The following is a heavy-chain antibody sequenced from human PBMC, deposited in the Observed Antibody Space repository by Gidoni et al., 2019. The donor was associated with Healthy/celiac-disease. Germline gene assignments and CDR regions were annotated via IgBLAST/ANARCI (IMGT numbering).Heavy chain of an antibody. CDR1: GYSFTSSW. J-gene: IGHJ3*02. CDR3: ARRPTMVRGVINMRGGNAFDI. CDR2: IYPGYSDT. V-gene: IGHV5-51*01. Sequence: EVQLVQSGAEVKKPGESLNISCKGSGYSFTSSWLGGVRQMPGKGLEWMGIIYPGYSDTRYSPSFQGQVTISADKSISTAYLQWSSLKASDTAMYYCARRPTMVRGVINMRGGNAFDIWGQGTMVTVSS. D-gene: IGHD3-10*01.